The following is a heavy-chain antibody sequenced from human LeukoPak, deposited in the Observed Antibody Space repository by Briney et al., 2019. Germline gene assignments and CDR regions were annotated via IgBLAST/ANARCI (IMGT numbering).Heavy chain of an antibody. CDR2: IYYSGST. Sequence: SETLSLTCTVSGDSISSYYWSWIRQPPGKGLEWIGYIYYSGSTNYNPSLKSRVTISVDTSKNQFSLKLSSVTAADTAVYYCAREPESLRNYPYGMDVWGQGTTVTVSS. CDR1: GDSISSYY. D-gene: IGHD1-7*01. J-gene: IGHJ6*02. CDR3: AREPESLRNYPYGMDV. V-gene: IGHV4-59*01.